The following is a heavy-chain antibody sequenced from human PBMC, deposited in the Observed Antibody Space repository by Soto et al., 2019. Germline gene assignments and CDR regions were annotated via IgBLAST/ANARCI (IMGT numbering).Heavy chain of an antibody. CDR2: IKSKTDGGTT. CDR3: NTVGSITTAATPFDY. CDR1: GLTFSNTW. D-gene: IGHD6-13*01. Sequence: EVQLVESGGGLVKPGGSLRLSCAASGLTFSNTWMNWVRQAPGKGLEWVGRIKSKTDGGTTDYAAPMKGRFTISRDDSKTTLYLQMNSLKTEDTAMYYRNTVGSITTAATPFDYWGQGTLVTVSS. J-gene: IGHJ4*02. V-gene: IGHV3-15*07.